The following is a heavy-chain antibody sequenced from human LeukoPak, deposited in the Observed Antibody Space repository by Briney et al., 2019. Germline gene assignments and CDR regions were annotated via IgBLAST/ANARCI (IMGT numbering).Heavy chain of an antibody. CDR3: ARVPYYYDSSGYPGSYYYYGMDV. D-gene: IGHD3-22*01. J-gene: IGHJ6*02. CDR2: ISGSGGST. Sequence: PGGSLRLSCAASGFTFSSYAMSWVRQAPGKGLEWVSAISGSGGSTYYADSVKGRFTISRDNSKNTLYLQMNSLRAEDTAVYYCARVPYYYDSSGYPGSYYYYGMDVWGQGTTVTVSS. V-gene: IGHV3-23*01. CDR1: GFTFSSYA.